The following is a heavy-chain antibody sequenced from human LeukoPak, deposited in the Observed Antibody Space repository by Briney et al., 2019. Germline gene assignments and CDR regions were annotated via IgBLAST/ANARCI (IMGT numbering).Heavy chain of an antibody. J-gene: IGHJ3*02. CDR1: GFTFSSYV. Sequence: GGSLRLSCAASGFTFSSYVMHWVRQAPGKGLEWVAAIWYDGSNIYYADSLQGRFTISRDNSRNTLYLQVNNLRAEDTAVYYCASLLDAFDIWGQGTMVTVSS. V-gene: IGHV3-33*01. CDR3: ASLLDAFDI. CDR2: IWYDGSNI. D-gene: IGHD2-21*01.